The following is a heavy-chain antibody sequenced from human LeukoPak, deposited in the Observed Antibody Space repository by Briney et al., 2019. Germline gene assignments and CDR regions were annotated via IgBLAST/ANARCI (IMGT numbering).Heavy chain of an antibody. Sequence: SVKVSCKASGGTFSSYAISWMRQAPGQGLEWMGGIIPIFGTANYAQKFQGRVTITADESTSTAYMELSSLRSEDTAVYYCAGLIAVAGTGAFDIWGQGTMVTVSS. J-gene: IGHJ3*02. V-gene: IGHV1-69*01. CDR3: AGLIAVAGTGAFDI. D-gene: IGHD6-19*01. CDR2: IIPIFGTA. CDR1: GGTFSSYA.